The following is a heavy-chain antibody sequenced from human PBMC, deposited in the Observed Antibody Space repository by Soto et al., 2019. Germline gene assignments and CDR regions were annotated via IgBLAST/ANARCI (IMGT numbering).Heavy chain of an antibody. D-gene: IGHD2-21*02. CDR3: ARGVVVTAIPDY. Sequence: GGSLRLSCAASGFTFSSYAMHWVRQAPGKGLEWVAVISYDGSNKYYADSVKGRFTISRDNSKNTLYLQMNSLRAEDTAVYYCARGVVVTAIPDYWGQGTLVTVSS. CDR1: GFTFSSYA. V-gene: IGHV3-30-3*01. CDR2: ISYDGSNK. J-gene: IGHJ4*02.